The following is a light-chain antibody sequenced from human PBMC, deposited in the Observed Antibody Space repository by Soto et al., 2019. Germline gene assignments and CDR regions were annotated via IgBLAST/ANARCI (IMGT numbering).Light chain of an antibody. J-gene: IGKJ2*01. CDR3: QPDFGSAMYT. Sequence: DIVMTQSPDSLAVSLGERATINCKSSQSVLYGSNSKSHLAWYQQKPGQPPKLLIYWASTRESGVPERFSGSGSGTEFTLPISSLQAEDVAVYYCQPDFGSAMYTFGQGTKPDIK. CDR1: QSVLYGSNSKSH. V-gene: IGKV4-1*01. CDR2: WAS.